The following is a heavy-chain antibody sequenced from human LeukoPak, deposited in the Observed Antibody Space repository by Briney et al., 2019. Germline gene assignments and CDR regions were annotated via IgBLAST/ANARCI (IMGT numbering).Heavy chain of an antibody. CDR3: TRDGSAGGKLDS. CDR1: GFTVSNNF. J-gene: IGHJ4*02. D-gene: IGHD4-23*01. V-gene: IGHV3-66*01. Sequence: WGSLRLSCAASGFTVSNNFMNWVRQAPGKGLEWVSVIFDVGNTYYADSVKDRFTISRDNSNNTLYLQMNSLRVEDRDVYYCTRDGSAGGKLDSWGQGTLVTVSS. CDR2: IFDVGNT.